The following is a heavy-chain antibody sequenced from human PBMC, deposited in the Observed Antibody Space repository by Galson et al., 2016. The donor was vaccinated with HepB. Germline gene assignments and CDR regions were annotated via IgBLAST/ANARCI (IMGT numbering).Heavy chain of an antibody. Sequence: CAIPGDSVSSISASWSSVRQSPSRGLEWLGRTFYRSKWYYDYAISESSRITINQDTSKNQFPLQLISVTPEATAVYYCERGGLVRGASGGSFDSWGQGTLVTVSS. CDR2: TFYRSKWYY. V-gene: IGHV6-1*01. CDR3: ERGGLVRGASGGSFDS. D-gene: IGHD3-10*01. CDR1: GDSVSSISAS. J-gene: IGHJ4*01.